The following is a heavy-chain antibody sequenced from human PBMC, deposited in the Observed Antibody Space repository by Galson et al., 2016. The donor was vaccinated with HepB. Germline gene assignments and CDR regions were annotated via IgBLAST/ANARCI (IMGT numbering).Heavy chain of an antibody. CDR1: GFPFSSYT. V-gene: IGHV3-23*01. Sequence: SLRLSCAASGFPFSSYTMTWVRQSPGKGLEWVSAISDSGTNTYYADSVKGRFTISRDNSKNTLYLQMNSLRVEDTAIYYCASAIRARPIAHAFDFWGQGTKVTVSS. D-gene: IGHD6-6*01. J-gene: IGHJ3*01. CDR3: ASAIRARPIAHAFDF. CDR2: ISDSGTNT.